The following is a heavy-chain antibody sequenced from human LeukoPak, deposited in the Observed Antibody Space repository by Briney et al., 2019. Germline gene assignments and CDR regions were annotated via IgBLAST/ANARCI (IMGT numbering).Heavy chain of an antibody. CDR2: IYNSGST. J-gene: IGHJ4*02. D-gene: IGHD1-26*01. Sequence: SETLSLTCSVSGGSISSNYWSWLPQPPGKGLECWGYIYNSGSTNNNLSLKSRVTISIDTSKNEFSVEVNSVTAADTAVYYCAAESERLLLRSWGQGPLVTVSS. CDR3: AAESERLLLRS. CDR1: GGSISSNY. V-gene: IGHV4-59*01.